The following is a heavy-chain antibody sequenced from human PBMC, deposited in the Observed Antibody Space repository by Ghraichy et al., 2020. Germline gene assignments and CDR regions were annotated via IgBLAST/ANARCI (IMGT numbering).Heavy chain of an antibody. CDR2: IYYSGST. J-gene: IGHJ4*02. V-gene: IGHV4-59*08. CDR3: ARHSGYYGSGSYRVSAFDY. D-gene: IGHD3-10*01. Sequence: SETLSLTYTVSGGSISSYYWSWIRQPPGKGLEWIGYIYYSGSTNYNPSLKSRVTISVDTSKNQFSLKLSSVTAADTAVYYCARHSGYYGSGSYRVSAFDYWGQGTLVTVSS. CDR1: GGSISSYY.